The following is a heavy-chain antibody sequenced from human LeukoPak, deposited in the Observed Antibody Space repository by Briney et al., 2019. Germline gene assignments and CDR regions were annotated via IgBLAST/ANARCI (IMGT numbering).Heavy chain of an antibody. D-gene: IGHD3-22*01. CDR2: ISGSGGST. CDR3: ARDEVSLHSSGYYLDY. Sequence: GGSLRLSCAASGFTFSSYAMSRVRQAPGKGLEWVSAISGSGGSTYYADSVKGRFTISRDNSKNTLYLQMSSLRAEDTAVYYCARDEVSLHSSGYYLDYWGQGTLVTVSS. J-gene: IGHJ4*02. V-gene: IGHV3-23*01. CDR1: GFTFSSYA.